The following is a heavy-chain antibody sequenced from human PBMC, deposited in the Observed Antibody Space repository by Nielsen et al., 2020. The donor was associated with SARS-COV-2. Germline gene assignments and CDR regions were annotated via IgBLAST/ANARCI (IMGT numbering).Heavy chain of an antibody. CDR1: GGSFSGYY. CDR3: ARDLSGYGLFDY. CDR2: IYYSGST. J-gene: IGHJ4*02. V-gene: IGHV4-31*11. Sequence: SETLSLTCAVYGGSFSGYYWSWIRQHPGKGLEWIGYIYYSGSTYNNPSLKSRVTISVDTSKKQFSLKLSSVTAADTAVYYCARDLSGYGLFDYWGQGTLVTVSS. D-gene: IGHD5-12*01.